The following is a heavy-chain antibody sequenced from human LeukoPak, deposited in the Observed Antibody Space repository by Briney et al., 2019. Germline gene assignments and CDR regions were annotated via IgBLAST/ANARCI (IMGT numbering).Heavy chain of an antibody. J-gene: IGHJ5*02. Sequence: PGGSLRLSCAASGFTLSSYGMHWVRQAPGKGLEWVAVIWYDGSNKYYADSVKGRFTISRDNSKNTLYLHMNSLRAEDTAVYYCARDWSDEYYDSSGYYGGQGNWFDPWGQGTLVTVSS. CDR2: IWYDGSNK. CDR3: ARDWSDEYYDSSGYYGGQGNWFDP. D-gene: IGHD3-22*01. V-gene: IGHV3-33*01. CDR1: GFTLSSYG.